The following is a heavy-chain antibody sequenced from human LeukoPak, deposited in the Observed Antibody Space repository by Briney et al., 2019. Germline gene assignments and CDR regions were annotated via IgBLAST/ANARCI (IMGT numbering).Heavy chain of an antibody. V-gene: IGHV3-9*01. Sequence: PGRSLRLSCVASGFTFDDYGMHWVRQAPGKGLEWVSGISWNSGSVGYADSVKGRFTISRDNAKNSLYLQMNSLRAEDTALYYCARFGVGTTPLDYWGQGTLVTVSS. CDR1: GFTFDDYG. J-gene: IGHJ4*02. CDR3: ARFGVGTTPLDY. D-gene: IGHD1/OR15-1a*01. CDR2: ISWNSGSV.